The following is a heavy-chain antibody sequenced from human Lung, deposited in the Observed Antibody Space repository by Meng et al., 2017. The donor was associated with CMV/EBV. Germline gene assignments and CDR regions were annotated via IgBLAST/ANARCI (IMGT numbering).Heavy chain of an antibody. D-gene: IGHD1-1*01. CDR2: ISGSGGST. J-gene: IGHJ4*02. Sequence: GEXXKISCAASGFTFSSYAMSWVRQAPGKGLEWVSAISGSGGSTYYAGSVKGRFTISRDNANNSLYLQMSSLRAEDTALYYCVRDWKYSWGQGTLVTVSS. CDR3: VRDWKYS. V-gene: IGHV3-23*01. CDR1: GFTFSSYA.